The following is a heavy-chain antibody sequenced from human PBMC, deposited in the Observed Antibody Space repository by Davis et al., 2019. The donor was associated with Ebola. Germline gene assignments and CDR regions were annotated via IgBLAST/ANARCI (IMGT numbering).Heavy chain of an antibody. CDR3: AKDEPQIYDFWSGYYDS. J-gene: IGHJ4*02. CDR2: MTYDGSNE. V-gene: IGHV3-30*18. Sequence: PGGSLRLSCATSGFTFSSYAIHWVRQAPGKGLEWVAVMTYDGSNEYYADPVKGRFIISRDISKKTLYLQMNGLKAEDTAVYYRAKDEPQIYDFWSGYYDSWGPGTLVTVSS. D-gene: IGHD3-3*01. CDR1: GFTFSSYA.